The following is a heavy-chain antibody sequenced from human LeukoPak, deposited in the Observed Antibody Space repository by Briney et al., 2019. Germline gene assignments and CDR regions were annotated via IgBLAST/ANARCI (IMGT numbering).Heavy chain of an antibody. CDR2: IYYSGST. Sequence: PSETLSLTCTVSGGSISSYHWSWIRQPPGKGLEWIGYIYYSGSTNYNPSLKSRVTISVDTSKNQFSLKLSSVTAADTAVYYCARAERTNRLVYFDYWGQGTLVTVSS. CDR3: ARAERTNRLVYFDY. D-gene: IGHD6-19*01. J-gene: IGHJ4*02. CDR1: GGSISSYH. V-gene: IGHV4-59*01.